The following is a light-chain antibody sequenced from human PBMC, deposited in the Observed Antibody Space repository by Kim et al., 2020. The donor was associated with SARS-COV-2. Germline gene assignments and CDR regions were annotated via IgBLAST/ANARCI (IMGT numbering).Light chain of an antibody. J-gene: IGKJ1*01. CDR1: QSVTNDF. V-gene: IGKV3-20*01. CDR2: AAS. CDR3: QQYCCSPWT. Sequence: EIVLTQSPDTLSLSPGERATLSCRASQSVTNDFLAWYQQKPGQAPRLLIYAASTRATVTPDRFSGSGSGTDFTLTISRLEPEDFAVYYCQQYCCSPWTFGQGTKVEIK.